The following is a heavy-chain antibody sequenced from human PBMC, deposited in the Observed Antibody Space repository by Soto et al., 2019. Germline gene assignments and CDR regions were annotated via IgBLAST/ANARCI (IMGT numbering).Heavy chain of an antibody. CDR1: GGSLSSYY. D-gene: IGHD2-15*01. Sequence: SETLSLTCTVSGGSLSSYYWMWIRQSPGKGLEWMGYIYYTGGTHYNPSLQSRVTMSVDTSKNQFSLKLRSVTAADTAVYYCARLPGYCSGDSCRIDYWGQGTLVTVSS. CDR3: ARLPGYCSGDSCRIDY. V-gene: IGHV4-59*01. CDR2: IYYTGGT. J-gene: IGHJ4*02.